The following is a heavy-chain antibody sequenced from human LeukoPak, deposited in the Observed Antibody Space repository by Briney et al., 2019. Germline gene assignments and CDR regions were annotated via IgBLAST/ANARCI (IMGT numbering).Heavy chain of an antibody. V-gene: IGHV3-23*01. CDR3: AKVGVGWVAFEY. CDR2: ISDSGGGT. CDR1: GFTFSNFA. J-gene: IGHJ4*02. D-gene: IGHD3-16*01. Sequence: GGSLRLSCAASGFTFSNFAMSWVRQAPGKGLQWVSAISDSGGGTFYADSVKGRFTISRDNSKNTLYLQMNSRRAEDTAVYYCAKVGVGWVAFEYWGQGTLVTVSS.